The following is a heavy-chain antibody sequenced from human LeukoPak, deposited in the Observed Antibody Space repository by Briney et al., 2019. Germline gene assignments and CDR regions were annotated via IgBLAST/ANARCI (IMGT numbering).Heavy chain of an antibody. V-gene: IGHV3-7*01. J-gene: IGHJ6*02. Sequence: GGSLRVSCAASGFTFSRYWMSWVRQAPGKGLECLAHIKQDGSETYYADSVKGRFTISRDNAKNSLYLQMNSLRAEDTAVYYCARDWVVRGASGAYYYYGMDVWGQGTTVTVSS. D-gene: IGHD3-10*01. CDR1: GFTFSRYW. CDR3: ARDWVVRGASGAYYYYGMDV. CDR2: IKQDGSET.